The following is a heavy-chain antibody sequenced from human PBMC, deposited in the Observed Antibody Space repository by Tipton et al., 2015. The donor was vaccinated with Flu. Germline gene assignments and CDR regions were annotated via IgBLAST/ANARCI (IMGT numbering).Heavy chain of an antibody. V-gene: IGHV4-59*01. Sequence: TLSLTCTVSGDSTSRYFWSWIRRPPGKGLEWIGYISISGGTNYNPSLKSRVTMSMDTSKAQFSLNLRSVTAADTAVYFCARDRRTYTTGDYPVRYFDFWGPGTLVAVSS. J-gene: IGHJ4*02. CDR2: ISISGGT. CDR3: ARDRRTYTTGDYPVRYFDF. D-gene: IGHD4-17*01. CDR1: GDSTSRYF.